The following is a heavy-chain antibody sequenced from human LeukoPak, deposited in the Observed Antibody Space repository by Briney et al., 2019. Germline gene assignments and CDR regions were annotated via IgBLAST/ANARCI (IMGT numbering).Heavy chain of an antibody. CDR1: GFTFGNYA. J-gene: IGHJ4*02. V-gene: IGHV3-23*01. CDR2: ISRSGEST. CDR3: AKDYAVGSIDY. Sequence: GGSLRLSCATSGFTFGNYAMSWIRQAPGKGLEWVSSISRSGESTFYADSVRGRFTISRDNSKNTVSLQMESLRAEDTALYYCAKDYAVGSIDYWGQGTLVTVSS. D-gene: IGHD3-16*01.